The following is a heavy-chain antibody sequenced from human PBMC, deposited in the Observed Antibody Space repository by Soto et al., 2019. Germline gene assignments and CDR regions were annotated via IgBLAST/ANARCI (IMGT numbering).Heavy chain of an antibody. V-gene: IGHV3-11*01. J-gene: IGHJ6*03. CDR1: GFTFSDYY. Sequence: QVQLVESGGGLVKPGGSLRLSCAASGFTFSDYYMTWIRQAPGKGLEWVSCISSSGSTIYTADAVKGRFTISRDNAKNSLSLQMDGLGADDTAVYYCARGRGTYYYMDVWGKGTAVIVSS. CDR3: ARGRGTYYYMDV. CDR2: ISSSGSTI.